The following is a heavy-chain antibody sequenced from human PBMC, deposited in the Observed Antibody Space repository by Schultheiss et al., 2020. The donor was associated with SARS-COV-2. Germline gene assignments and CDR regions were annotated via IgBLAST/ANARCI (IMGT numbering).Heavy chain of an antibody. J-gene: IGHJ6*03. CDR3: ARVVGGPRGVYYYYYMDV. CDR1: GGSFSAYS. Sequence: SETLSLTCAVYGGSFSAYSWSWMCQPPGKGLEWIGEINHSGSTYYNPSLKSRVSTSVDTSRNQFSLKLRSVTAADTAVYYCARVVGGPRGVYYYYYMDVWGKGTTVTVSS. D-gene: IGHD1-26*01. CDR2: INHSGST. V-gene: IGHV4-34*01.